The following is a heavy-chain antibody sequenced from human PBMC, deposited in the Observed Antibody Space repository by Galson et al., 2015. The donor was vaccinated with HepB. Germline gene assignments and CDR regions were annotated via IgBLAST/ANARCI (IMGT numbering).Heavy chain of an antibody. D-gene: IGHD3-3*01. CDR2: ISGSGGST. CDR3: AKDLVGKTKLTVLRFLEWLPYGMDV. V-gene: IGHV3-23*01. Sequence: SLRLSCAASGFTFSSYAMSWVRQAPGKGLEWVSAISGSGGSTYYADSVKGRFTIPRDNSKNTLYLQMNSLRAEDTAVYYCAKDLVGKTKLTVLRFLEWLPYGMDVWGQGTTVTVSS. J-gene: IGHJ6*02. CDR1: GFTFSSYA.